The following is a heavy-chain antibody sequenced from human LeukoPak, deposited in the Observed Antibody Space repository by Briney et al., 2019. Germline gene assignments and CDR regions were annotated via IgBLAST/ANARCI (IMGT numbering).Heavy chain of an antibody. CDR3: ARAYHDYWSGYYRGQMEFDY. CDR2: IFHSGST. Sequence: SETLSLTCTVSGYSISSVYYWGWIRQSPGKGLEWIGNIFHSGSTYYNPSLKSPVTLSIDTSKNQFSLKLSSVNAADTAVYYCARAYHDYWSGYYRGQMEFDYWGQGTLVTVSS. V-gene: IGHV4-38-2*02. J-gene: IGHJ4*02. CDR1: GYSISSVYY. D-gene: IGHD3-3*01.